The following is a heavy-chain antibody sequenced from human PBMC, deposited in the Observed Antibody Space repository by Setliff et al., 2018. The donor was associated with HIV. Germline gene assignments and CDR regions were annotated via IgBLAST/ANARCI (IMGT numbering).Heavy chain of an antibody. Sequence: PGGSLRLSCAASGLTFSSYWMSWVRQAPGKGLEWMANIKEDGSEKYYGDSVRGRFTISRDNSKNTLYLQMNSLRSEDTAVYFCAKSFNSGPTNWNIDVWGTGTTVTVSS. D-gene: IGHD1-20*01. V-gene: IGHV3-7*01. CDR3: AKSFNSGPTNWNIDV. CDR2: IKEDGSEK. CDR1: GLTFSSYW. J-gene: IGHJ6*03.